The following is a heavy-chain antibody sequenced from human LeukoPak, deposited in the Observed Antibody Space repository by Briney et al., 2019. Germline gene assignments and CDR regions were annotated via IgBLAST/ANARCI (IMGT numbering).Heavy chain of an antibody. D-gene: IGHD3-3*01. CDR2: IYSGGST. Sequence: GGSLRLSCAASGFTVSSNYMSWVRQAPGKGLEWVSVIYSGGSTYYADSVKGRFPISRDNSKNTLYLQMNSLRAEDTAVYYCARAVFGVVIILSYWGQGTLVTVSS. J-gene: IGHJ4*02. CDR1: GFTVSSNY. CDR3: ARAVFGVVIILSY. V-gene: IGHV3-66*02.